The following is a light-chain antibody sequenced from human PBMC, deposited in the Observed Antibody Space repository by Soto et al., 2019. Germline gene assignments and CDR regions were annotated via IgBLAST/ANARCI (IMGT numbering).Light chain of an antibody. J-gene: IGKJ3*01. Sequence: EVVLTQSPDTLSLSPGERATLSCRASQSVSSFLAWYQQKPGQAPRLLIYDASTRATGIPARFSGSGSGTDFTLTISSLEPEDFAVYYCQHRSSWPGAFGPGTKVDI. CDR1: QSVSSF. CDR2: DAS. CDR3: QHRSSWPGA. V-gene: IGKV3-11*01.